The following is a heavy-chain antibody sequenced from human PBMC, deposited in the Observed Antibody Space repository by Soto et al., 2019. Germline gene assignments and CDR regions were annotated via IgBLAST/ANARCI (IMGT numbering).Heavy chain of an antibody. D-gene: IGHD3-22*01. V-gene: IGHV4-59*01. CDR2: IYYSGST. CDR3: ARVRYYYDSSGYPYWYF. CDR1: GGSISSNY. J-gene: IGHJ2*01. Sequence: SETLSLTCTVSGGSISSNYWSWIRQPPGKGLEWIGNIYYSGSTNYNPSLKSRVTISVDTSKNQFSLKLSSVTAADTAVYYCARVRYYYDSSGYPYWYF.